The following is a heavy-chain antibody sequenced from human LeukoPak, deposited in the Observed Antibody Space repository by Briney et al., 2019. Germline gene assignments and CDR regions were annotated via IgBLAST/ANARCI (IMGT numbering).Heavy chain of an antibody. D-gene: IGHD1-26*01. V-gene: IGHV4-34*01. Sequence: PSETLSLTCAVYGVSFSGYYWSWIRQPPGKGLEWIGEINHSGSTNYNPSLKSRVTISVDTSKNQFSLKLSSVTAADTAVYYCAREVGATDDYWGQGTLVTVSS. CDR3: AREVGATDDY. CDR2: INHSGST. J-gene: IGHJ4*02. CDR1: GVSFSGYY.